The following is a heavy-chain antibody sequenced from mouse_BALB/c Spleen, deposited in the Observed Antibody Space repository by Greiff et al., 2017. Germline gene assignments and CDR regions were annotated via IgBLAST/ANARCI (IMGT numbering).Heavy chain of an antibody. CDR2: IRNKANGYTT. D-gene: IGHD2-1*01. CDR3: ARDMNGNYRFAY. V-gene: IGHV7-3*02. CDR1: GFTFTDYY. J-gene: IGHJ3*01. Sequence: EVKLLESGGGLVQPGGSLRLSCATSGFTFTDYYMSWVRQPPGKALEWLGFIRNKANGYTTEYSASVKGRFTISRDNSQSILYLQMNTLRAEDSATYYCARDMNGNYRFAYWGQGTLVTVSA.